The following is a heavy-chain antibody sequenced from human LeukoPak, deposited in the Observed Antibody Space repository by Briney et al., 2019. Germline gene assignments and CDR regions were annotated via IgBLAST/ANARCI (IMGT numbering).Heavy chain of an antibody. J-gene: IGHJ4*02. V-gene: IGHV4-34*01. D-gene: IGHD6-13*01. CDR1: GGSFSGYY. CDR3: ARHSEAGIAAAGTRY. CDR2: INHRGST. Sequence: SETLSLTCAVYGGSFSGYYWSWIRQPPGKGLEWIGEINHRGSTNYSPSFQGHVTISADKSISTAYLQWSSLKASDTAMYYCARHSEAGIAAAGTRYWGQGTLVTVSS.